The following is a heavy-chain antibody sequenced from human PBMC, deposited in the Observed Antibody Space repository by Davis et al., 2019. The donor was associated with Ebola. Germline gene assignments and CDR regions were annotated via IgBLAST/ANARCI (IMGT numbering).Heavy chain of an antibody. CDR1: GYTFTYRY. Sequence: SVKVSCKASGYTFTYRYLHWVRQAPGQALEWMGWITPFNGNTNYAQKFQDRVTITRDRAMSTAYMELSSLRSEDTAMYYCASTRSIAAHYGMDVWGKGTTVTVSS. J-gene: IGHJ6*04. CDR2: ITPFNGNT. D-gene: IGHD6-6*01. CDR3: ASTRSIAAHYGMDV. V-gene: IGHV1-45*02.